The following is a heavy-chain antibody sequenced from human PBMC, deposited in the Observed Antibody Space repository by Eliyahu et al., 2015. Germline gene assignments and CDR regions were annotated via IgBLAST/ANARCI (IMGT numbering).Heavy chain of an antibody. CDR2: IYAGGST. CDR1: GFIVSSNY. Sequence: EVQLVESGGGLIQPGGSLXLSCAASGFIVSSNYMIWVRQAPGMGLEWVSVIYAGGSTFYTDSVMGRFSISRDNSKNTLYLQMNSLRAEDTATYYCTRGDVWGQGTMVTVSS. J-gene: IGHJ3*01. CDR3: TRGDV. V-gene: IGHV3-53*01.